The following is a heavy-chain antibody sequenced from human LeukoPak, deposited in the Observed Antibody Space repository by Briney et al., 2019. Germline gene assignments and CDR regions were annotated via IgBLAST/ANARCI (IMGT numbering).Heavy chain of an antibody. J-gene: IGHJ2*01. D-gene: IGHD1-1*01. CDR3: AKDPKSPHWDGFNWYFDL. Sequence: GRSLRLSCAASGFTFDDYAMHWVRQAPGKGLEWVSGISWNSGSIGYADSVKGRFTISRDNAKNSLYLQMNSLRAEDTALYYCAKDPKSPHWDGFNWYFDLWGRGTLVTVSS. CDR2: ISWNSGSI. CDR1: GFTFDDYA. V-gene: IGHV3-9*01.